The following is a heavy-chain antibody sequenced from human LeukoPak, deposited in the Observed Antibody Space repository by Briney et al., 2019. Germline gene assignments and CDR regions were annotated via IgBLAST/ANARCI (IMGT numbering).Heavy chain of an antibody. Sequence: ASVKVSCTASGYTFTSYGISWVRQAPGQGLEWMRWISAYNGNTNYAQKLQGRVTMTTDTSTSTAYMELRSLRSDDTAVYYCAREWNGYCSSTSCYTKRAKQNDYYGMDVWGQGTTVTVSS. J-gene: IGHJ6*02. CDR2: ISAYNGNT. D-gene: IGHD2-2*02. CDR3: AREWNGYCSSTSCYTKRAKQNDYYGMDV. V-gene: IGHV1-18*01. CDR1: GYTFTSYG.